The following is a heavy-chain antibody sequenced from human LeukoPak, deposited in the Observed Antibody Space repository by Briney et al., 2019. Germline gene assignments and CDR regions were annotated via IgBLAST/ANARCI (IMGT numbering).Heavy chain of an antibody. Sequence: SETLSPTCTVPGGSIAMYYSTSVRQPPGKGLEWVGYIYSSGTTNYNPSLNSRVTISLDTSKTQFSLNLRSVTAADTAVEYWSTRSSERQPHTIDSSGQGTLVTVSS. CDR2: IYSSGTT. CDR1: GGSIAMYY. D-gene: IGHD6-13*01. V-gene: IGHV4-59*08. J-gene: IGHJ4*02. CDR3: STRSSERQPHTIDS.